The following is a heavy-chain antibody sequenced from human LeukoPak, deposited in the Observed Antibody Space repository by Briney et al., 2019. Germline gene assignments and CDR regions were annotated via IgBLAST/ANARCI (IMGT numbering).Heavy chain of an antibody. Sequence: SETLSLTCAVYGGSFSGYYWSWIRQPPGKGLEWIGEINHSGSTNYNPSLKSRVTISVDTSKNQFSLKLSSVTAADTAVYYCARDRDQDGMDVWGQGTTVSVSS. CDR3: ARDRDQDGMDV. J-gene: IGHJ6*02. V-gene: IGHV4-34*01. CDR2: INHSGST. CDR1: GGSFSGYY.